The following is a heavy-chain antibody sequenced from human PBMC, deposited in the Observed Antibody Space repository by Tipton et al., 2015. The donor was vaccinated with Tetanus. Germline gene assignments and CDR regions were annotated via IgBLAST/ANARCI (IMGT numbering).Heavy chain of an antibody. CDR1: GFIFSSYG. D-gene: IGHD2-15*01. CDR2: SWYDGTDK. CDR3: AREGECRGGRCFSGDFDN. V-gene: IGHV3-33*01. J-gene: IGHJ4*02. Sequence: SLRLSCAASGFIFSSYGIHWVRQAPGKGLEWVAVSWYDGTDKYYADSVRGRFTIPRDNSKNTLYLQMNSLRAEDTALYYCAREGECRGGRCFSGDFDNGGQGTQVPVSS.